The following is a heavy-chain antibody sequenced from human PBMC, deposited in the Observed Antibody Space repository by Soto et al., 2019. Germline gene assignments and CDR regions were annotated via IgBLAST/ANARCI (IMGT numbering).Heavy chain of an antibody. D-gene: IGHD3-3*01. CDR2: VYYGGST. V-gene: IGHV4-59*02. CDR3: AGEGALATFGVV. J-gene: IGHJ4*02. Sequence: SETLSLTCTVSGDSVRSYYWTWIRQPPGRGLEWIGHVYYGGSTNYNPSLQSRVTISLDTSKNQFSLRLTSMTAADAAVYYCAGEGALATFGVVWGQGTRVTVSS. CDR1: GDSVRSYY.